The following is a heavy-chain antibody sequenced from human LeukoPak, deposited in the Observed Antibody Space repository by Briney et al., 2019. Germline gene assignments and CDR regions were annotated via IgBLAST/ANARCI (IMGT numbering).Heavy chain of an antibody. V-gene: IGHV4-61*10. Sequence: PSETLSLTCTVSGGSISSGSYYWSWIRQPAGKGLEWIGEINHSGSTNYNPSLKSRVTISVDTSKNQFSLKLSSVTAADTAVYYCARQNGGSWNYYYYMDVWGKGTTVTVSS. D-gene: IGHD1-26*01. CDR1: GGSISSGSYY. CDR3: ARQNGGSWNYYYYMDV. CDR2: INHSGST. J-gene: IGHJ6*03.